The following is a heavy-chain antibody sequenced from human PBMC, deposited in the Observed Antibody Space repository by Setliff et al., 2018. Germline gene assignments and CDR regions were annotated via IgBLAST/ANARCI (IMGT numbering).Heavy chain of an antibody. D-gene: IGHD1-26*01. Sequence: GASVKVSCKASGGTFSSYAITWVRQAPGQGLEWMGGIIPIFGTAMYAQKFQGRVTITADQSTRTAYMELSSLRSEDTAVYYCAIPSSGNFYFDYWGQGTLVTVSS. CDR3: AIPSSGNFYFDY. J-gene: IGHJ4*02. V-gene: IGHV1-69*13. CDR1: GGTFSSYA. CDR2: IIPIFGTA.